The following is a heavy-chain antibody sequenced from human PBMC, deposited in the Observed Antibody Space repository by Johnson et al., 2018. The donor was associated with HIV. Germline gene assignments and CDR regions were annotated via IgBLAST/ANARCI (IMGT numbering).Heavy chain of an antibody. CDR2: IWYDGSNK. CDR3: ARDRGAFDI. Sequence: QVQLVESGGGVVQPGRSLRLSCAASGFTFSSYGMHWVRQAQGKGLEWVAVIWYDGSNKYYADSVKGRFTISRDNSKNTLYLQMNSLRAEDTAVYYCARDRGAFDIWGQGTMVTVSS. V-gene: IGHV3-33*01. CDR1: GFTFSSYG. J-gene: IGHJ3*02.